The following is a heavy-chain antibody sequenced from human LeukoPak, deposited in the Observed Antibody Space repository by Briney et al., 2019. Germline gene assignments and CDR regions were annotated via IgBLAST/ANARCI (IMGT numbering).Heavy chain of an antibody. Sequence: GASAKVSCKASGYTFTSYGISWVRQAPGQGLEWMGWISTYKGNTNYAQKFQGRVTMTTDTSTGTVYMELKSLRSDDTAVYFCARDFWESQNSRDYSFRDCFDPWGQGTLVIVSS. CDR3: ARDFWESQNSRDYSFRDCFDP. CDR1: GYTFTSYG. J-gene: IGHJ5*02. CDR2: ISTYKGNT. V-gene: IGHV1-18*01. D-gene: IGHD3-22*01.